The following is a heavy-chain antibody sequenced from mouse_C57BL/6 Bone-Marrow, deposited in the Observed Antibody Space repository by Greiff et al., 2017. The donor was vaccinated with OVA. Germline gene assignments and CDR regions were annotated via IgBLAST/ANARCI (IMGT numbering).Heavy chain of an antibody. CDR1: GFTFSSYG. V-gene: IGHV5-6*01. Sequence: EVQLMQSGGDLVKPGASLKLSCAASGFTFSSYGMSWVRQTPDKSLEWVGTISPGGSYTHYPESVKGRSTISRDNAKNTLYLQMSSLKSEDTAMYYCARRWNWGYWYFDVWGTGTTVTVSS. CDR2: ISPGGSYT. CDR3: ARRWNWGYWYFDV. D-gene: IGHD4-1*01. J-gene: IGHJ1*03.